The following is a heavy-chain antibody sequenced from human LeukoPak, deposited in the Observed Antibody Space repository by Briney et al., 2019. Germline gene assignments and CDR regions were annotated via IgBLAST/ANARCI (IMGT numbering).Heavy chain of an antibody. CDR2: IYSGGST. V-gene: IGHV3-53*01. CDR1: GFTVSSNY. D-gene: IGHD6-19*01. J-gene: IGHJ4*02. CDR3: ARTPLYSSGWYYFDY. Sequence: GGSLRLSCAASGFTVSSNYMSWVRQAPGKGLEWVSVIYSGGSTYYADSVKGRFAISRDNSKNTLYLQMNSLRAEDTAVYYCARTPLYSSGWYYFDYWGQGTLVTVSS.